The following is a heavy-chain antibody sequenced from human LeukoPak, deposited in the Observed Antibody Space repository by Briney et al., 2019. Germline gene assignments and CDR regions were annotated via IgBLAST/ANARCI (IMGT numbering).Heavy chain of an antibody. Sequence: PSETLSLTCTGSGGSISSYYWSWIRQPPGKGLEGIGYIYYSGSTNYNPSLTSRVTISVDTSKNQFSLKLSSVTAADTAVYYCARRARSSGYYYFDHWGQGTLVTVSS. V-gene: IGHV4-59*01. D-gene: IGHD3-22*01. CDR2: IYYSGST. CDR1: GGSISSYY. CDR3: ARRARSSGYYYFDH. J-gene: IGHJ4*02.